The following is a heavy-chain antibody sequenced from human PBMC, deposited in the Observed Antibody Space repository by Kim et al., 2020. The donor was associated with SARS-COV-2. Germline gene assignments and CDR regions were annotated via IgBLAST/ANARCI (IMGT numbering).Heavy chain of an antibody. CDR3: ARCHDGDCLFDY. CDR1: GGSISSGYHY. J-gene: IGHJ4*02. CDR2: IYYSGSS. V-gene: IGHV4-30-4*01. D-gene: IGHD2-21*01. Sequence: SETLSLTCTVSGGSISSGYHYWGWIRQPPGKGLEWIGHIYYSGSSYYNPSLKSRVTISADTSNNQFSLRLRSVTAADTAVYYCARCHDGDCLFDYWGQGTLVPVSS.